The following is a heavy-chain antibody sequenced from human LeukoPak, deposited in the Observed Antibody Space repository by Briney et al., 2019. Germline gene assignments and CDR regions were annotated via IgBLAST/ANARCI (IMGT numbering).Heavy chain of an antibody. Sequence: SETLSLTRGVSVYSISSGYQWAWIRQSPAKGLEWIGSIDHIGSAHYNPSLKSRVTIAVETSKNQISLNMYSVTAAAAAVYYCARDPRWLTPDCTSTSCYENYFDPWGQGTLVTVSS. J-gene: IGHJ5*02. CDR1: VYSISSGYQ. CDR2: IDHIGSA. D-gene: IGHD2-2*01. V-gene: IGHV4-38-2*02. CDR3: ARDPRWLTPDCTSTSCYENYFDP.